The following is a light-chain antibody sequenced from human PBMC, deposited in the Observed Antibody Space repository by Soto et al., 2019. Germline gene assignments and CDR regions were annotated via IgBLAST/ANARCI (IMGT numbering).Light chain of an antibody. J-gene: IGKJ1*01. Sequence: EIVLTQSPGTLSLSPGARATLSCRASQSVSSSYLAWYQQKPRQAPRLLIYGASSRATGIPDRFSGSGSGADFTLTISRLEPEDFGVYYCQQYGSSPRTFGQGTKVEIK. CDR3: QQYGSSPRT. CDR2: GAS. V-gene: IGKV3-20*01. CDR1: QSVSSSY.